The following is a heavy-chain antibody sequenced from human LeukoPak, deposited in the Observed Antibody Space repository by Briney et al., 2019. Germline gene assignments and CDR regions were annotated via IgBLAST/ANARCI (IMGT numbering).Heavy chain of an antibody. CDR3: AKDVGDRTAAIAY. CDR2: IRRKSGII. V-gene: IGHV3-9*02. D-gene: IGHD2-2*01. CDR1: GSRPDAFA. Sequence: PGGSLRLSCVVSGSRPDAFAMRWVRQASGKGLEWVAGIRRKSGIIGYADSVKGRFTISRDDAKNSLFLQMNSLRPDETALYFCAKDVGDRTAAIAYWGQGNLVTVSS. J-gene: IGHJ4*02.